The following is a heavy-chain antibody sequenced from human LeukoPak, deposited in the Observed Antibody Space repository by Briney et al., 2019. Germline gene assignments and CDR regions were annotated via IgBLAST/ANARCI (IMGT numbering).Heavy chain of an antibody. D-gene: IGHD1-20*01. CDR2: ISSSSSTI. V-gene: IGHV3-48*01. CDR3: ARDNWNYYYYYYMDV. Sequence: GGSLRLSCAASGFTFSSYSMDWVRQAPGKGLEWVSYISSSSSTIYYADSVKGRFTISRDNAKNSLYLQMNSLRAEDTAVYYCARDNWNYYYYYYMDVWGKGTTVTVSS. CDR1: GFTFSSYS. J-gene: IGHJ6*03.